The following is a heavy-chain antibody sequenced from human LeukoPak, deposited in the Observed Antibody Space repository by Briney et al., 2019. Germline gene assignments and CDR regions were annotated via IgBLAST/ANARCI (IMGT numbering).Heavy chain of an antibody. CDR3: ARVRYNWNRDFDY. CDR2: MSHSGST. D-gene: IGHD1-20*01. J-gene: IGHJ4*02. Sequence: SETLSLTCTVSGYSISSGYYWGWIRQPPGKGLEWIGSMSHSGSTYYNPSLKRRVTMSVDTSKNQFSLKLSSVTAADTAVYYCARVRYNWNRDFDYWGQGTLVTVSS. CDR1: GYSISSGYY. V-gene: IGHV4-38-2*02.